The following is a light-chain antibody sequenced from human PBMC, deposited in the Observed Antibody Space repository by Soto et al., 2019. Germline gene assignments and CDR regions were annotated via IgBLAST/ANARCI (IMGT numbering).Light chain of an antibody. V-gene: IGLV2-8*01. CDR2: EVN. CDR1: SSDVGGYNY. CDR3: SSYAGSSNV. J-gene: IGLJ1*01. Sequence: ALAQPPSATGSPGQSVAISCTGTSSDVGGYNYGSWYEHHPGKAPKLMIYEVNKRPSGVPDRFSGSKSGYTASLTVSGLQAEDEADYYCSSYAGSSNVFGTGTKVTVL.